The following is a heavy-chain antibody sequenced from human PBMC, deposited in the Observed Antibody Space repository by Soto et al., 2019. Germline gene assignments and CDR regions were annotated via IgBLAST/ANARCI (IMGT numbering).Heavy chain of an antibody. CDR2: ISSSSSTI. J-gene: IGHJ4*02. Sequence: EVQLVESGGGLVQPGGSLRLSCAASGFTFSSYSMNWVRQAPGKGLEWVSYISSSSSTIYYADSVKGRFTISRDNAKNSLYLQMNSLRDEDTAVYYCARVLGPDYYDSSGYFEAFYYWGQGTLVTVSS. V-gene: IGHV3-48*02. CDR1: GFTFSSYS. CDR3: ARVLGPDYYDSSGYFEAFYY. D-gene: IGHD3-22*01.